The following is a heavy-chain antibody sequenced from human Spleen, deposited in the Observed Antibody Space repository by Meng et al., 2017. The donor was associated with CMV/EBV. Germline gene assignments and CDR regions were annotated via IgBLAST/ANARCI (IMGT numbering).Heavy chain of an antibody. D-gene: IGHD1-1*01. J-gene: IGHJ3*02. CDR1: GGSISSGGYY. Sequence: LRLSCTVSGGSISSGGYYWSWIRQHPGKGLEWIGYIHYSGSTYYNPSLKSRVTISVDTSKNQFSLKLSSVTAADTAVYYCARVVPTAGTAFDIWGQGTMVTVSS. CDR3: ARVVPTAGTAFDI. V-gene: IGHV4-31*03. CDR2: IHYSGST.